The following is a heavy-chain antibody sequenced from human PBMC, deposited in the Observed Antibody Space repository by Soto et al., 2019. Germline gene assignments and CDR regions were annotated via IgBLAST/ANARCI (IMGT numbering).Heavy chain of an antibody. CDR1: ESTIRRDW. D-gene: IGHD1-26*01. CDR3: SGGVGDAF. V-gene: IGHV3-7*04. Sequence: EVHLVESGGGLVQTGGSLRLSCAIYESTIRRDWMNWVRQAPGKGLEWVAHVNQDGSAKYYVDSVKGRFTISRDNANNLLTLQMNSLRAGDTAMYYCSGGVGDAFWGQGTLVTVSS. J-gene: IGHJ4*02. CDR2: VNQDGSAK.